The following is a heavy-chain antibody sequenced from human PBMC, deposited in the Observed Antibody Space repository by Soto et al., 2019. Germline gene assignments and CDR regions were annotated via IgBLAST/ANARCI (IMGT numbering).Heavy chain of an antibody. Sequence: GGSLRLYCEASGFTFSDHAMSWVCRAPGKGLVWVAPISDSFHGAVYADSVKGRISISRDKSNNTLYLQMNSLRAEDTSVYYCARDPGRTWSARIFDFCGQRTVGTVST. J-gene: IGHJ4*02. CDR1: GFTFSDHA. V-gene: IGHV3-23*01. CDR2: ISDSFHGA. D-gene: IGHD2-2*01. CDR3: ARDPGRTWSARIFDF.